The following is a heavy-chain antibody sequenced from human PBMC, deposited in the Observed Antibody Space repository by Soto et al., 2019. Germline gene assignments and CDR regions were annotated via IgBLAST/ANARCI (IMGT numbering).Heavy chain of an antibody. Sequence: PSETLSLTCAVYGGSFSGYYWSWIRQPPGKGLELIGEIYHSGSTNYNPSLKSRVTISVDKSKNQFSLKLSSVTAADTAVYYCARSNIVLVPAAMERDYYYYYGMDVWGQGTTVT. CDR3: ARSNIVLVPAAMERDYYYYYGMDV. CDR2: IYHSGST. J-gene: IGHJ6*02. CDR1: GGSFSGYY. D-gene: IGHD2-2*01. V-gene: IGHV4-34*01.